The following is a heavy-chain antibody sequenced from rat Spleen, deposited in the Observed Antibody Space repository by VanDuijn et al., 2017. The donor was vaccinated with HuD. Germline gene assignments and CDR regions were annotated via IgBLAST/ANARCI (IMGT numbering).Heavy chain of an antibody. D-gene: IGHD1-1*01. CDR2: ISTGGGNT. V-gene: IGHV5S13*01. CDR3: ARHPDYSNYFDY. Sequence: EVQLVESGGGLVQSGRSLKLSCAASGFTFSHYGMAWVRQTPTRGLEWVASISTGGGNTYYRDSVKGRFTISRDNAESTLYLHMDSLRSEDTATYYCARHPDYSNYFDYWGQGVMVTVSS. CDR1: GFTFSHYG. J-gene: IGHJ2*01.